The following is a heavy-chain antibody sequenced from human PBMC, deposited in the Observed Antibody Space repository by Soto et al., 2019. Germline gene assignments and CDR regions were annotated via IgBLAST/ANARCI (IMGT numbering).Heavy chain of an antibody. CDR1: GYTFTGYY. V-gene: IGHV1-2*04. D-gene: IGHD6-19*01. Sequence: ASVKVSCKASGYTFTGYYMHWVRQAPGQGLEWMGWINPNSGGTNYAQKFQGWVTMTRDTSISTAYMELSRLRSDDTAVYYCARGQYSSGWIDYYGMDVWGQGTTVTVSS. CDR3: ARGQYSSGWIDYYGMDV. J-gene: IGHJ6*02. CDR2: INPNSGGT.